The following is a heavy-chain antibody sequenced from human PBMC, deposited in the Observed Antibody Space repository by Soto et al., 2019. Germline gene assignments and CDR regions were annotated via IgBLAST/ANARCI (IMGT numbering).Heavy chain of an antibody. CDR3: ARTDRYNSRSTGWANRFDS. D-gene: IGHD1-20*01. Sequence: EVQLLESGGALVQPGGSLRLFCAASGFTFSNYGMTWVRLAPGKGLEWVSTVTVDGATYFGNTVKGRFTMSRDISKSTVYLQMYSLRAEDTTIYYCARTDRYNSRSTGWANRFDSWGQGTLVTVSS. V-gene: IGHV3-23*01. J-gene: IGHJ4*02. CDR2: VTVDGAT. CDR1: GFTFSNYG.